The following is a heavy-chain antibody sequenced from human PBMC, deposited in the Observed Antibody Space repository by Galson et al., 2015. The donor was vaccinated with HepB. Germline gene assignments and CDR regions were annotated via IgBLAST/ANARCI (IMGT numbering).Heavy chain of an antibody. CDR2: INHSGST. Sequence: SETLSLTCAVYGGSFSGYYWSWIRQPPGKGLEWIGEINHSGSTNYNPSLKSRVTISVDTSKNQFSLKLSSVTAADTAVYYCARWGYCSSTSCYRVAAAGDYWGQGTLVTVSS. CDR3: ARWGYCSSTSCYRVAAAGDY. J-gene: IGHJ4*02. D-gene: IGHD2-2*01. V-gene: IGHV4-34*01. CDR1: GGSFSGYY.